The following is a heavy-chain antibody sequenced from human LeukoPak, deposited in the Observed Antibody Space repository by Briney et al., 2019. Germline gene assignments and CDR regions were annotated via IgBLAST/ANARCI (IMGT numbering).Heavy chain of an antibody. V-gene: IGHV3-15*01. CDR1: GLTFSEAW. CDR3: TSYDFWSGPFDL. Sequence: GGSLRLSCAVSGLTFSEAWLSWVRQAPGKGLEWVGRIKSKTDGGTTDYAAPVKGRFTISRDDSKNTLYLQMNSLKTEDTAVYYCTSYDFWSGPFDLWGRGTLVTVSS. J-gene: IGHJ2*01. D-gene: IGHD3-3*01. CDR2: IKSKTDGGTT.